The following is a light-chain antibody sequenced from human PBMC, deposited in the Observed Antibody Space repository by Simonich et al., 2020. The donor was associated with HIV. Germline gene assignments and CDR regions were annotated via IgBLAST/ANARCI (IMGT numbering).Light chain of an antibody. Sequence: QSVLTQPPSASGTPGQRVTISCSGRSPNIGSNYVYWYRHLPGTAPKLLIFRNNQRPSGGPVRCSGSKSGTSASLAISGLRSEDEADYYCAAWDVSLSGWVFGGGTKLTVL. J-gene: IGLJ3*02. V-gene: IGLV1-47*01. CDR3: AAWDVSLSGWV. CDR2: RNN. CDR1: SPNIGSNY.